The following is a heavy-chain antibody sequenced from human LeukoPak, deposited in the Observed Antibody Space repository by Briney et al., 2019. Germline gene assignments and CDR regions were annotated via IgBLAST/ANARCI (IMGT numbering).Heavy chain of an antibody. V-gene: IGHV3-30*18. J-gene: IGHJ6*02. CDR2: ISYDGSNK. Sequence: GGSLRLSCAASGFTFSSYSMHWVRQAPGKGLEWVAVISYDGSNKYYADSVKGRFTISRDNSKNTLYLQMNSLRAEDTAVYYCAKRVEGYYGSGSYWGDYYYGMDVWGQGTTVTVSS. D-gene: IGHD3-10*01. CDR3: AKRVEGYYGSGSYWGDYYYGMDV. CDR1: GFTFSSYS.